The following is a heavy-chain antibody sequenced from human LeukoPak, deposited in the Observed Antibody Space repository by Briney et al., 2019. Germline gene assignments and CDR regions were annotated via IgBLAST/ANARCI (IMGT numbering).Heavy chain of an antibody. CDR2: MNPNSGNT. Sequence: ASVKVSCKASGYTFTTYGISWVRQAPGQGLEWMGWMNPNSGNTGYAQKFQGRVTMTRNTSISTAYMELSSLRSEDTAVYYCARSRRATPFDYWGQGTLVTVSS. CDR3: ARSRRATPFDY. D-gene: IGHD5-12*01. V-gene: IGHV1-8*02. CDR1: GYTFTTYG. J-gene: IGHJ4*02.